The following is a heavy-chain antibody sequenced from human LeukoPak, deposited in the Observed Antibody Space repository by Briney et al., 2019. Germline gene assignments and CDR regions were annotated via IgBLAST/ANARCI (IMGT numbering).Heavy chain of an antibody. V-gene: IGHV4-39*01. J-gene: IGHJ4*02. CDR3: ARGHWFRAF. D-gene: IGHD3-10*01. CDR2: IYSSGTT. Sequence: SETLSLTCTVSGGSISSSNYYWGWVRQPPGKGLEWIVSIYSSGTTYYNPSLKSRVTISVDTSKNQFSLKLSSVTAADTAVYYCARGHWFRAFWSRGTPVTVSS. CDR1: GGSISSSNYY.